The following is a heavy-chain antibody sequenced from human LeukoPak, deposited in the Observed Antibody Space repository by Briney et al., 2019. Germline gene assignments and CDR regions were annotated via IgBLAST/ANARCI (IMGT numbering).Heavy chain of an antibody. CDR2: IKQDGSEK. D-gene: IGHD5-12*01. Sequence: GGSLRLSCAASGFTFSSYWMSWVRQAPGKGLEGVANIKQDGSEKYYVDSVKGRFTISRDNAKRSLYLQLNSLRVEDTAVYYCAKDRTGGYDCPDQWGQGTLVTVSS. CDR1: GFTFSSYW. CDR3: AKDRTGGYDCPDQ. J-gene: IGHJ5*02. V-gene: IGHV3-7*01.